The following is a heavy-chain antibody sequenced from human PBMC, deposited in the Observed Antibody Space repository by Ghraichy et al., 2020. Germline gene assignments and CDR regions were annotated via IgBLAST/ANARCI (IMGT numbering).Heavy chain of an antibody. V-gene: IGHV4-31*03. Sequence: SETLSLTCTVSGGSISSGGYYWSWIRQHPGKGLEWIGYIYYSGSTYYNPSLKSRVTISVDTSKNQFSLKLSSVTAADTAVYYCARSVCGGDCSIFRLHFDYWGQGTLVTVSS. J-gene: IGHJ4*02. D-gene: IGHD2-21*01. CDR3: ARSVCGGDCSIFRLHFDY. CDR1: GGSISSGGYY. CDR2: IYYSGST.